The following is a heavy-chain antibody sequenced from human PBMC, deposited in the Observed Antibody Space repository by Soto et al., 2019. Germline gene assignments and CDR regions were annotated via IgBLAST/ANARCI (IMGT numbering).Heavy chain of an antibody. CDR1: GGSISSGGYY. CDR2: IYYSGST. Sequence: PSETLSLTCTVSGGSISSGGYYCSWIRQHPGKGLEWIGYIYYSGSTYYNPSLKSRVTISVDTSKNQFSLKLSSVTAADTAVYYCARDRNDFWSGPIDYWGQGTLVTVSS. J-gene: IGHJ4*02. D-gene: IGHD3-3*01. V-gene: IGHV4-31*03. CDR3: ARDRNDFWSGPIDY.